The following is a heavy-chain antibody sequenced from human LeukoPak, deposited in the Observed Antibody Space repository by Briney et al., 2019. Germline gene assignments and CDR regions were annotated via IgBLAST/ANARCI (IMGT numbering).Heavy chain of an antibody. Sequence: GGSLRLSCAASGFTVSSNYMSWVRQAPGKGLEWVSVIYSGGSTYYADSVKGRFTISRDNSKNTFDLHMNSLRAEDTAVYYCARDLGYTSGHPFDCWGQGILVSVSS. J-gene: IGHJ4*02. CDR3: ARDLGYTSGHPFDC. CDR1: GFTVSSNY. V-gene: IGHV3-53*05. D-gene: IGHD5-18*01. CDR2: IYSGGST.